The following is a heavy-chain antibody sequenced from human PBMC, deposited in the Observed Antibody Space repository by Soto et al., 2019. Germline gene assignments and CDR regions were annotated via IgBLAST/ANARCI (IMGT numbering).Heavy chain of an antibody. D-gene: IGHD6-6*01. V-gene: IGHV4-34*01. J-gene: IGHJ6*02. CDR1: GGSFSGYY. CDR2: INHSGST. Sequence: QVQLQQWGAGLLKPSETLSLTCAVYGGSFSGYYWSWIRQPPGKGLEWIGEINHSGSTNYNPSLMSRVTISVDTSKNQFSLKLSSVTAADTAVYYCARVIAARPNYYYGMDVWGQGTTVTVSS. CDR3: ARVIAARPNYYYGMDV.